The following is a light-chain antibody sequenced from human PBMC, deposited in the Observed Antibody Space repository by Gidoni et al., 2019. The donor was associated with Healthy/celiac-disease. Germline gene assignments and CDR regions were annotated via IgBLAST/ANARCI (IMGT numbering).Light chain of an antibody. CDR3: QAWDSSTVV. Sequence: SYEPPQPPSVSVPPGQTSSITCSGDKLGDKYACWYQQKPGQSPVLVIYQDSKRPSGIPERFSGSNSGNTATLTISGTQAMDEADYYCQAWDSSTVVFGGGTKLTVL. CDR1: KLGDKY. V-gene: IGLV3-1*01. J-gene: IGLJ2*01. CDR2: QDS.